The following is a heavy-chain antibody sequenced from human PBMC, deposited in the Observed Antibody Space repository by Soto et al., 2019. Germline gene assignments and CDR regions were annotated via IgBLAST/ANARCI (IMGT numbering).Heavy chain of an antibody. J-gene: IGHJ4*02. V-gene: IGHV1-46*03. CDR3: TRGSTVVTLDYFDS. Sequence: QVQLVQSGAEVKKPGASVKVSCKASGYTVTRHYMHWVRQAPGQGLEWMGIIDPSGGSTTSAQKFQDRVTMTRDMSTRTVYMELSSLRSDDTAIYYCTRGSTVVTLDYFDSWGQGTLVTVSS. CDR1: GYTVTRHY. CDR2: IDPSGGST. D-gene: IGHD2-21*02.